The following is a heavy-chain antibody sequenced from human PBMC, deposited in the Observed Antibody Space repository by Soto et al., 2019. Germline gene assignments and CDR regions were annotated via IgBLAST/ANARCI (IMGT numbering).Heavy chain of an antibody. J-gene: IGHJ3*02. Sequence: RLSCAASGFTLDDYAMHWVRQAPGKGLEWVSGISWNSGSIGYADSVKGRFTISRDNAKNSLYLQMNSLRAEDTALYYCAKAQTTVTKKGAFDIWGQGTMVTVSS. CDR3: AKAQTTVTKKGAFDI. CDR2: ISWNSGSI. D-gene: IGHD4-17*01. V-gene: IGHV3-9*01. CDR1: GFTLDDYA.